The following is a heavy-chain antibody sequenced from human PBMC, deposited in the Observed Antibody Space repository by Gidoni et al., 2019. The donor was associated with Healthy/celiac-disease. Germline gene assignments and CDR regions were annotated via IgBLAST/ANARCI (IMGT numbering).Heavy chain of an antibody. D-gene: IGHD6-19*01. Sequence: EVQLLESGGGLVHPGRSLRLPCAASGFSFSSYAMSWVRQASGKGLEWVSGISSSGGSTYYADSVKGRFTISRDNSKNTLYLQMNSLRAEDTAVYYCAKERGRIAVAGSFDYWGQGTLVTVSS. J-gene: IGHJ4*02. V-gene: IGHV3-23*01. CDR3: AKERGRIAVAGSFDY. CDR1: GFSFSSYA. CDR2: ISSSGGST.